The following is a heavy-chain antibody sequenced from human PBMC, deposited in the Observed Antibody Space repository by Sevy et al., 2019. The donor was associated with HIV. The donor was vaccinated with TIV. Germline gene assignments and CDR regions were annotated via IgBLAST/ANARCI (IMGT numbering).Heavy chain of an antibody. V-gene: IGHV3-30-3*01. J-gene: IGHJ4*02. CDR2: ISSDGVNK. CDR3: ASGGILVDCDDRTSAFVF. D-gene: IGHD1-20*01. Sequence: GGSLRLSCSVSGFTFNTYSFHWVRQAPGMGLEWVSVISSDGVNKYYADSVRGRFPISRDNSNSTWYLQMNNLRAGDTGLYYCASGGILVDCDDRTSAFVFWGQWTLGTVYS. CDR1: GFTFNTYS.